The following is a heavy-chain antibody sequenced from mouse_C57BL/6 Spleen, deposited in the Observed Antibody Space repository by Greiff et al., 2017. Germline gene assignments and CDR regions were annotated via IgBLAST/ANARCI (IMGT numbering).Heavy chain of an antibody. CDR3: ARDYGILDS. CDR2: IWSGGST. J-gene: IGHJ2*01. D-gene: IGHD1-1*01. Sequence: VQVVESGPGLVQPSQSLSITCTVSGFSLTSYGVHWVRQSPGKGLEWLGVIWSGGSTDYNAAFISRLGISKDNSKSQVFFKMNSLQADDTAIYYWARDYGILDSGGQGTTPTVSS. CDR1: GFSLTSYG. V-gene: IGHV2-2*01.